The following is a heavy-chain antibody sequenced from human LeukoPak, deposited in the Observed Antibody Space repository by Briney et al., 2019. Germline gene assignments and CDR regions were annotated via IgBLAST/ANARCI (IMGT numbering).Heavy chain of an antibody. CDR1: GFTFSSYG. CDR2: IKQDGSEK. V-gene: IGHV3-7*01. D-gene: IGHD1-26*01. Sequence: GGSLRLSCAASGFTFSSYGMHWVRQAPGKGLEWVANIKQDGSEKYYVDSVKGRFTISRDNAKNSLYLQMNSLRAEDTAVYYCASMWELLPEYFDYWGQGTLVTVSS. CDR3: ASMWELLPEYFDY. J-gene: IGHJ4*02.